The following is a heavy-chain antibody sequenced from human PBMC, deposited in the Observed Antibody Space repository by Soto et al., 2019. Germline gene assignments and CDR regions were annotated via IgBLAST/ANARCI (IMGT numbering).Heavy chain of an antibody. Sequence: QVQLQESGPGLVKPSETLCLTCTVSGGSISSYYWSWIRQPPGKGLEWIGYIYYSGSTNYNPSHKSRVTISVDTSKNQFSLKLSSVTAADTAVYYCARAIAAAGPFDYWGQGTLVTVSS. J-gene: IGHJ4*02. V-gene: IGHV4-59*01. CDR2: IYYSGST. CDR3: ARAIAAAGPFDY. CDR1: GGSISSYY. D-gene: IGHD6-13*01.